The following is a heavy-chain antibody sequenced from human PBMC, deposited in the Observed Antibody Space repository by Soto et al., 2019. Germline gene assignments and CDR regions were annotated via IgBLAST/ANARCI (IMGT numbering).Heavy chain of an antibody. D-gene: IGHD5-12*01. CDR3: ARRSNLYGGYYFDY. V-gene: IGHV4-59*08. CDR2: IYYSGST. CDR1: GGSISSYY. Sequence: QVQLQESGPGLVKPSETLSLTCTVSGGSISSYYWSWIRQPPGKGLEWIGYIYYSGSTNYNPSLKSRVTISVDTSKNQFSLKLSSVTAADTAVYYCARRSNLYGGYYFDYWGQGTLVTVSS. J-gene: IGHJ4*02.